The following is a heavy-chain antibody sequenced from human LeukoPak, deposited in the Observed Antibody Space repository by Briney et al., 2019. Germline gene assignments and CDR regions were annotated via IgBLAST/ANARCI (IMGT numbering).Heavy chain of an antibody. J-gene: IGHJ3*02. CDR2: INSDGSST. V-gene: IGHV3-74*01. CDR3: ARGAALGYCSGGSCYWDAFDI. CDR1: GFTFSSYW. Sequence: GGSLRLSCAASGFTFSSYWMHWVRQAPGKGLVWVSRINSDGSSTSYADSVKGRFTISRDNAKNTLYLQMNSLRAEDTAVYYCARGAALGYCSGGSCYWDAFDIWDQGTMVTVSS. D-gene: IGHD2-15*01.